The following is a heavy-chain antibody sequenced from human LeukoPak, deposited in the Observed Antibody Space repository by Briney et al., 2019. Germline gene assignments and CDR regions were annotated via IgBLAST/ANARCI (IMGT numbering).Heavy chain of an antibody. CDR1: EFTFSSYW. CDR3: AKFWVGYFEY. Sequence: PGGSLRLSCATSEFTFSSYWMHWVRQAPGKGLVWVSHINPDGTTTNYADSVKGRFTISRDNSKNVLYLQMSSLRGEDTATYYCAKFWVGYFEYWGRGTLVAVSS. V-gene: IGHV3-74*01. J-gene: IGHJ2*01. D-gene: IGHD2/OR15-2a*01. CDR2: INPDGTTT.